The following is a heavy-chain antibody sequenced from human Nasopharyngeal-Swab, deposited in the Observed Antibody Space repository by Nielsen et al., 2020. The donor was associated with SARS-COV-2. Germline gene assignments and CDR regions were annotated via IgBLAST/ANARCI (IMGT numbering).Heavy chain of an antibody. Sequence: ESLKISCAASGFTFNNYNFNWVRQAPGKGLEWVSYISSSSSYIYYADSVKGRFTISRDNAKNSLYLQMNSLRAEDTAVYYCARDGLDYDFWSAYFMDVWGQGTTVTVSS. CDR1: GFTFNNYN. D-gene: IGHD3-3*01. CDR3: ARDGLDYDFWSAYFMDV. J-gene: IGHJ6*02. V-gene: IGHV3-21*01. CDR2: ISSSSSYI.